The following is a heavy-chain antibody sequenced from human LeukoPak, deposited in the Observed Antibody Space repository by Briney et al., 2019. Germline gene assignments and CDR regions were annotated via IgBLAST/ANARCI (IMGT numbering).Heavy chain of an antibody. D-gene: IGHD3-10*01. CDR1: GFTFSAYG. Sequence: GGSLRLSCAASGFTFSAYGMHWVRQAPGKGLEWVAFIRYDGSKKYYADSVKGRFTISRDNSKNTLYLQMNSLRADDTAVYYCAKYYRLNYWGQGTLVTVPS. CDR3: AKYYRLNY. V-gene: IGHV3-30*02. CDR2: IRYDGSKK. J-gene: IGHJ4*02.